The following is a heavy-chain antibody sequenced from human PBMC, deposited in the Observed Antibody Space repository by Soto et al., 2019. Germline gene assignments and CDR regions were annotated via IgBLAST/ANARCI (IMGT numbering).Heavy chain of an antibody. CDR1: GFTFSGYW. CDR2: IKQDGSEQ. J-gene: IGHJ6*02. Sequence: EVQLVESGGGLVQPGGSLRLSCAASGFTFSGYWMSWVRQAPGKGLEWVANIKQDGSEQFYVDSVKGRFIISRDNAKNSLYLQMNSLRAEDTAVYYCAREAVWGQGTTVTVSS. V-gene: IGHV3-7*05. CDR3: AREAV.